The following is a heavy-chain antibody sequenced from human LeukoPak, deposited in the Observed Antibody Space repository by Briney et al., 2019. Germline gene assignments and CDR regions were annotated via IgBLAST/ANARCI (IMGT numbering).Heavy chain of an antibody. V-gene: IGHV1-2*02. J-gene: IGHJ4*02. D-gene: IGHD5-18*01. CDR1: GYTFTGYY. CDR2: INPNSGGT. Sequence: ASVKVYCMASGYTFTGYYMHWVRQAPGQGLEWMGWINPNSGGTNYAQKFQGRVTMTRDTSISTAYMELSRLRSDDTAVYYCARSTCDTAMVPFDYWGQGTLVTVSS. CDR3: ARSTCDTAMVPFDY.